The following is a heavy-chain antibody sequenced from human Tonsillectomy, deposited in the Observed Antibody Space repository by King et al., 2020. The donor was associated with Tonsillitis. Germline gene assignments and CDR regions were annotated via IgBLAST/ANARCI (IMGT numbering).Heavy chain of an antibody. D-gene: IGHD3-9*01. V-gene: IGHV3-33*08. Sequence: VQLVESGGGVVQPGRSLRLSCAASGFTFSSSAMHWVRQAPGKGLEWVAVIRHDGSNKYYADSVKGRFTISRDNSKNTLYLEMNSLRAEDTAVYFCARESYYAILTGLDYWGQGTLVTVSS. CDR2: IRHDGSNK. CDR3: ARESYYAILTGLDY. CDR1: GFTFSSSA. J-gene: IGHJ4*02.